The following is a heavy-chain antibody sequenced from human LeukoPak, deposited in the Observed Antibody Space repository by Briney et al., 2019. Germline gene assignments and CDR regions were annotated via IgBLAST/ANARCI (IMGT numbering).Heavy chain of an antibody. Sequence: ASVKVSCKASGYTFTSYGISWVRQAPGQGLEWMGWISAYNGNTNYAQKLQGRVTMTTDTSTSTGYMELRSLRSDDTAVYYCAGVLAEADGGDYFDYWGQGTLVTVSS. CDR2: ISAYNGNT. D-gene: IGHD6-13*01. J-gene: IGHJ4*02. CDR1: GYTFTSYG. CDR3: AGVLAEADGGDYFDY. V-gene: IGHV1-18*01.